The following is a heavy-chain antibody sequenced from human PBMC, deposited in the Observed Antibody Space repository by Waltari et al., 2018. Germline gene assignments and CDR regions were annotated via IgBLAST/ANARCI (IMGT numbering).Heavy chain of an antibody. J-gene: IGHJ4*02. CDR3: AREGGGYYYDSSGYYYPDY. Sequence: EVQLVESGGGLVQPGGSLRLSCAASGFTFSSYWMSWVRQAPGKGLEWVANIKQDGSEKYYVDSVKGRFTISRDNAKNSLYLQMNSLRAEDTAVYYCAREGGGYYYDSSGYYYPDYWGQGTLVTVSS. CDR2: IKQDGSEK. D-gene: IGHD3-22*01. V-gene: IGHV3-7*01. CDR1: GFTFSSYW.